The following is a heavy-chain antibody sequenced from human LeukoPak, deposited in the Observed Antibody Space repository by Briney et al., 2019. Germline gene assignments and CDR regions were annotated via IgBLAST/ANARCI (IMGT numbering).Heavy chain of an antibody. V-gene: IGHV3-23*01. J-gene: IGHJ4*02. CDR1: GFTFSSYA. CDR3: AKDADRSSFGSV. CDR2: ISGSATGT. Sequence: GGSLRLSCAASGFTFSSYAMNWVRQAPGEGLEWVSSISGSATGTYYADSVKGRFTISRDNAKNSLYLQMNSLRAEDTALYYCAKDADRSSFGSVWGQGTLVTVSS. D-gene: IGHD6-13*01.